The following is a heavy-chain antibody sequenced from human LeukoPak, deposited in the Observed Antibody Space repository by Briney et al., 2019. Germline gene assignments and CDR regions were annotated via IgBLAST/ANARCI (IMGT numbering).Heavy chain of an antibody. J-gene: IGHJ6*02. CDR2: ISGSGGST. Sequence: GGSLRLSCAASGFTFSSYAMSWVRQAPGKGLEWVSAISGSGGSTYYADSVKGQFTISRDNSKNTLYLQMNSLRAEDTAVYYCAKGGDYVGYYYYYGMDVWGQGTTVTVSS. D-gene: IGHD4-17*01. CDR3: AKGGDYVGYYYYYGMDV. CDR1: GFTFSSYA. V-gene: IGHV3-23*01.